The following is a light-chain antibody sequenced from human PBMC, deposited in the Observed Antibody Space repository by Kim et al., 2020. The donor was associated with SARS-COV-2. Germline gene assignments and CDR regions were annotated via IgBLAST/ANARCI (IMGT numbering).Light chain of an antibody. CDR3: QQYNDWPPGDT. Sequence: EIVMTQSPATLSVSPGERATLSCRASESISTYLAWYQQKPGQAPRLLIYGASTRATGIPARFSGSGSETELTPTISSLQSEDFAVYYCQQYNDWPPGDTFGQGTKLAIK. V-gene: IGKV3-15*01. CDR2: GAS. J-gene: IGKJ2*01. CDR1: ESISTY.